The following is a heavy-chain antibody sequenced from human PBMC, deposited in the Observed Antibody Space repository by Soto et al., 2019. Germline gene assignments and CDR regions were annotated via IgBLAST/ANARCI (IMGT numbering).Heavy chain of an antibody. J-gene: IGHJ6*02. V-gene: IGHV5-10-1*03. D-gene: IGHD5-18*01. CDR1: GYSFTSYW. Sequence: EVQLVQSGAEVKKPGESLRISCKGSGYSFTSYWISWVRQMPGKGLEWMGRIDPSDSYTNYSPSFQGHVTISADKSISTAYLQWSSLKASDTAMYYCARGGDTAMAGLDYYGMDVWGQGTTVTVSS. CDR3: ARGGDTAMAGLDYYGMDV. CDR2: IDPSDSYT.